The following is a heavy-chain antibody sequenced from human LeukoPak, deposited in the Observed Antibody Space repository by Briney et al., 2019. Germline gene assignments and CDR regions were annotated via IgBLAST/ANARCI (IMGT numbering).Heavy chain of an antibody. Sequence: SVKVSCKASGGTFSSYAISWVRQAPGQGLEWMGGIIPIFGTANYAQKLQGRVTMTTDTSTSTAYMELRSLRSDDTAVYYCARLVVPAAIYGMDVWGQGTTVTVSS. D-gene: IGHD2-2*01. V-gene: IGHV1-69*05. CDR2: IIPIFGTA. CDR1: GGTFSSYA. J-gene: IGHJ6*02. CDR3: ARLVVPAAIYGMDV.